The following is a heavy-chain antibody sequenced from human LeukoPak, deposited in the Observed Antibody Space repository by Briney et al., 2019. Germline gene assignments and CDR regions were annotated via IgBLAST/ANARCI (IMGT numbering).Heavy chain of an antibody. J-gene: IGHJ5*02. Sequence: GGSLRLSCVGSRFTFSNYAVTRVRQALGKGLELVSGISGSGSSTYYADSVKGQFTISRDNSKNAVYSQVNSLSAEDTAVYYCAKLRNGNVCGTYRDNWFDPWGQGTLVTVSS. D-gene: IGHD3-16*02. CDR3: AKLRNGNVCGTYRDNWFDP. V-gene: IGHV3-23*01. CDR1: RFTFSNYA. CDR2: ISGSGSST.